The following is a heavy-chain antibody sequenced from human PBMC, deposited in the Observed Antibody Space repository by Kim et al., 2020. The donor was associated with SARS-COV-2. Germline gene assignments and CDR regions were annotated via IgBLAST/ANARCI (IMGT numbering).Heavy chain of an antibody. J-gene: IGHJ5*02. CDR1: GGSISSSSYY. Sequence: SETLSLTCTVSGGSISSSSYYWGWIRQPPGKGLEWIGSIYYSGSTYYNPSLKSRVTISVDTSKNQFSLKLSSVTAADTAVYYCARVPRATMVRGVGWFDPWGQGTLVTVSS. CDR3: ARVPRATMVRGVGWFDP. V-gene: IGHV4-39*07. D-gene: IGHD3-10*01. CDR2: IYYSGST.